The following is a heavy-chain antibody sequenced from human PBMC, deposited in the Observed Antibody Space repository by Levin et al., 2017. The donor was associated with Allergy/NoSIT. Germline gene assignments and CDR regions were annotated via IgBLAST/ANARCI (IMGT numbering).Heavy chain of an antibody. Sequence: GESLKISCAASGFTFSNAWMSWVRQAPGKGLVWVSRIKYDGSNKYYADSVKGRFTISRDNSKNTLYLQMNSLRAEDTAVYYCAKTTTMVRGSFDYWGQGTLVTVSS. J-gene: IGHJ4*02. CDR1: GFTFSNAW. CDR2: IKYDGSNK. CDR3: AKTTTMVRGSFDY. D-gene: IGHD3-10*01. V-gene: IGHV3-30*18.